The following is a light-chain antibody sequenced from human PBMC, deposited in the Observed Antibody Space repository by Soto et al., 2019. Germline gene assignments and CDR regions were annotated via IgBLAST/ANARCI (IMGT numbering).Light chain of an antibody. J-gene: IGLJ1*01. CDR3: SSYTSTSAFYV. V-gene: IGLV2-14*01. Sequence: QSALTQPASVSGSPGQSITISCTGTNSDVGDYNYVSWYQQHPGKAPKLMIYDVSNRPSGVSRRFSGSKSGNTASLTISGLQAEDEADYYCSSYTSTSAFYVFGTGTKLTVL. CDR2: DVS. CDR1: NSDVGDYNY.